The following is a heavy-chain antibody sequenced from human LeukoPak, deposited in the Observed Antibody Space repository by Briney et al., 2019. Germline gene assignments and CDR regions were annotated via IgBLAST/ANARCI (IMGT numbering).Heavy chain of an antibody. CDR3: AKDAHSGSYFDY. J-gene: IGHJ4*01. V-gene: IGHV3-23*01. CDR1: GFTFTSYA. D-gene: IGHD1-26*01. CDR2: VSGSGGTT. Sequence: GGSLRLSCAASGFTFTSYAMSWVRQAPGKGLEWVSAVSGSGGTTYYADSVKGRLTISRDNSKNTLYLQMNSLRVEDTAVYYCAKDAHSGSYFDYWGQGILVTVSS.